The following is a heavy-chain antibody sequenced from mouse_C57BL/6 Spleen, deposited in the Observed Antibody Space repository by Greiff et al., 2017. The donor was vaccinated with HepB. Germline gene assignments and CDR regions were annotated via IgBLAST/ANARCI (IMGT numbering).Heavy chain of an antibody. D-gene: IGHD2-4*01. J-gene: IGHJ4*01. CDR2: IDPSDSYT. CDR1: GYTFTSYW. Sequence: QVHVKQPGAELVKPGASVKLSCKASGYTFTSYWMQWVKQRPGQGLEWIGEIDPSDSYTNYNQKFKGKATLTVDTSSSTAYMQLSSRTSEDSAVYYCARWRLRDAMDYWGQGTSVTVSS. CDR3: ARWRLRDAMDY. V-gene: IGHV1-50*01.